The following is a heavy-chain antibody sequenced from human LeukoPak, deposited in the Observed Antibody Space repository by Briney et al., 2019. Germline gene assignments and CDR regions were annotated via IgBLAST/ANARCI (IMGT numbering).Heavy chain of an antibody. D-gene: IGHD6-6*01. J-gene: IGHJ6*03. V-gene: IGHV1-46*01. Sequence: ASVKVSCKASGYTFTSYYMHWVRQAPGQGREGMGIINPSGGSTSYAQKFQGRVTMNGDTSTSTAYMELSSLRSEDKAVYYCARGTGITARRHYYYYYYMDVWGKGTTVTVSS. CDR1: GYTFTSYY. CDR3: ARGTGITARRHYYYYYYMDV. CDR2: INPSGGST.